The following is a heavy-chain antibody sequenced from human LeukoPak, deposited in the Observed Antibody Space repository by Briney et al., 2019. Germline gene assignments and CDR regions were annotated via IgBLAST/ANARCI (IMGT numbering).Heavy chain of an antibody. Sequence: SETLSLTCTVSGDSISSYYWSWIRQPPGKGLYWIGYIYYSGITYYNPSLKSRVTISVDMSKNQFSLKLTSVTAADTAVYYCARGGGSGSYYYYYYYMDVWGKGTTVTISS. D-gene: IGHD3-10*01. V-gene: IGHV4-59*01. CDR3: ARGGGSGSYYYYYYYMDV. J-gene: IGHJ6*03. CDR2: IYYSGIT. CDR1: GDSISSYY.